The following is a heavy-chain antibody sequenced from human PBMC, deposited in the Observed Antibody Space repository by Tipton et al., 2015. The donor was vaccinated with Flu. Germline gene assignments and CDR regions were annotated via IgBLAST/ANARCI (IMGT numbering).Heavy chain of an antibody. D-gene: IGHD2-8*01. J-gene: IGHJ4*02. V-gene: IGHV4-38-2*02. CDR1: NYSIRSGYY. Sequence: TLSLTCIVSNYSIRSGYYWGWIRQTPGKGLEWLGSIYHNGNTVYNPSLNSRVAISVDASKNQFSLTLVSVTAADAALYYCARDPTFQGLNSFDYWGQGTLVTVSS. CDR2: IYHNGNT. CDR3: ARDPTFQGLNSFDY.